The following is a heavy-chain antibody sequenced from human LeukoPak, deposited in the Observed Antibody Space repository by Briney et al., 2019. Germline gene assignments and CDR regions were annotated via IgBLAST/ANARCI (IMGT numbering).Heavy chain of an antibody. V-gene: IGHV4-61*02. CDR1: GDSISSGDYY. J-gene: IGHJ4*02. Sequence: PSETLSLTCTVSGDSISSGDYYWSWIRQPAGKGLEWIGRISSSGSTNYNPSLKSRVTISVDTSKNQFSLKLSSVTAADTAVYYCARGRWYDFWSGYYSPRSFDYWGQGTLVTVSS. CDR2: ISSSGST. CDR3: ARGRWYDFWSGYYSPRSFDY. D-gene: IGHD3-3*01.